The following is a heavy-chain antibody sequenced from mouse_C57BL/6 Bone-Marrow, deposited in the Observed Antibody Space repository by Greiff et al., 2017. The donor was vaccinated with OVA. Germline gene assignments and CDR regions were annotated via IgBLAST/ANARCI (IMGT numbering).Heavy chain of an antibody. V-gene: IGHV14-2*01. CDR3: ARRGYDYFYYFDY. J-gene: IGHJ2*01. CDR2: IDPEDGET. CDR1: GFNIKDYY. D-gene: IGHD2-4*01. Sequence: VQLQQSGAELVKPGASVKLSCTASGFNIKDYYMHWVKQRTEQGLEWIGRIDPEDGETKYAPKFQGKATITADTSSNTAYLQLSSLTSEDTAVYYCARRGYDYFYYFDYWGQGTTLTVSS.